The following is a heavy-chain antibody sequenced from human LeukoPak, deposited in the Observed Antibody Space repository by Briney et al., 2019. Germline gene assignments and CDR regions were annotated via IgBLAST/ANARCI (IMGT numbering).Heavy chain of an antibody. CDR2: ISYDGSNK. CDR1: GFTFSSYA. CDR3: ASPGNWNYEYPFDY. D-gene: IGHD1-7*01. J-gene: IGHJ4*02. V-gene: IGHV3-30*01. Sequence: GGSLRLSCAASGFTFSSYAMHWVRQAPGKGLEWMAVISYDGSNKYYADPVKGRFTISRDNSKNTLYLQMNSLRAEDTAVYYCASPGNWNYEYPFDYWGQGTLVTVSS.